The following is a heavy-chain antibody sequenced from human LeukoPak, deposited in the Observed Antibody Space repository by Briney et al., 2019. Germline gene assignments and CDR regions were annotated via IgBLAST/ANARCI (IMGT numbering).Heavy chain of an antibody. CDR3: ARRPRGLEWFFDY. D-gene: IGHD3-3*01. Sequence: SETLSLTCTVSGAPISSSSYYWGWIRQPPGKGLEWIGNIYYSGSTYYNPSLRSRVTISVDTSKNQVSLNLSSVTAADTAVYYCARRPRGLEWFFDYWGQGTLVTVSS. V-gene: IGHV4-39*01. J-gene: IGHJ4*02. CDR2: IYYSGST. CDR1: GAPISSSSYY.